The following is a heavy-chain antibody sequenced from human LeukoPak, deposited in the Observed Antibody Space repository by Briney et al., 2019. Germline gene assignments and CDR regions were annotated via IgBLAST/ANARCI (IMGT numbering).Heavy chain of an antibody. D-gene: IGHD6-13*01. Sequence: KTSETLSLTCSVSGGSISSSNYYWGWIRQPPGKGLEWIGSINYSGQTYYNPSLKSRVTVSVDTSKNQFSLKLSSVTAADTAVYYCARSQPPYSTRWYYFDYWGQGTLVTVSS. CDR2: INYSGQT. V-gene: IGHV4-39*07. J-gene: IGHJ4*02. CDR1: GGSISSSNYY. CDR3: ARSQPPYSTRWYYFDY.